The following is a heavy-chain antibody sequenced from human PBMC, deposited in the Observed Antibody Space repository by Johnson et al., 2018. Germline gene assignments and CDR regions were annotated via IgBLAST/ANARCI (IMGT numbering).Heavy chain of an antibody. CDR3: ARDRVAASYYYYYMDV. Sequence: VQLVESGGGVVQPGRSLRLSCAASGFTFSSYAMHWVRQAPGKGLEWVAVISYDGSNKYYADSVKGRFTISRDNSKNTLYLQMNSLRAEDTAVYYCARDRVAASYYYYYMDVWGKGTTVTVSS. CDR2: ISYDGSNK. V-gene: IGHV3-30-3*01. CDR1: GFTFSSYA. J-gene: IGHJ6*03. D-gene: IGHD2-15*01.